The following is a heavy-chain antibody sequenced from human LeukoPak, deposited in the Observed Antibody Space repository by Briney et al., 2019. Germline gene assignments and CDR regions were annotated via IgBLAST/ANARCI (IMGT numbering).Heavy chain of an antibody. CDR1: GGSFSGYY. CDR2: INHSGST. Sequence: SEILSLTCAVYGGSFSGYYWSWIRQPPGKGLEWIGEINHSGSTNYNPSLKSRVTISVDTSKNQFSLKLSSVSAADTAVYYCARGAAAGDYWGQGTLVTVSS. CDR3: ARGAAAGDY. V-gene: IGHV4-34*01. J-gene: IGHJ4*02. D-gene: IGHD6-13*01.